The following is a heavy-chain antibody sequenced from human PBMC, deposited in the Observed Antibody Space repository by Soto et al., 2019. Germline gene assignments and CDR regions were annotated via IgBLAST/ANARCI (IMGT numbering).Heavy chain of an antibody. CDR3: ARVPNSFYDYKRNWFDP. V-gene: IGHV4-34*01. Sequence: PSETLSLTCAVYGGSFSGYYWSWIRQPPGKGLEWIGEINHSGSTNYNPSLKSRVTISVDTSKNQFSLKLSSVTAADTAVYYCARVPNSFYDYKRNWFDPWGQGTLVTVSS. D-gene: IGHD4-4*01. J-gene: IGHJ5*02. CDR1: GGSFSGYY. CDR2: INHSGST.